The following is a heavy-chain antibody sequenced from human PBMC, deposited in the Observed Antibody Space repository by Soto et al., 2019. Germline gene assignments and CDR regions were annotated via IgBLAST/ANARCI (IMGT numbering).Heavy chain of an antibody. D-gene: IGHD4-4*01. J-gene: IGHJ4*02. V-gene: IGHV3-53*04. CDR3: ARGGNPNYY. Sequence: EVQLVESGGGLVQPGGSLRLSCAVSGFTVSSNYMSWVRQAPGKGLEGVSVIFSGGSTYYADSVKARFTISRHNSENTLYLHMNSLRAEDTAVYYCARGGNPNYYWGQGTLVTVSS. CDR1: GFTVSSNY. CDR2: IFSGGST.